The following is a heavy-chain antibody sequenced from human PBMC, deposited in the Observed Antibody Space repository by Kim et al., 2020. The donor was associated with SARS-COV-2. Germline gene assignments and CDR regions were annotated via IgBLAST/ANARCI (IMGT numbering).Heavy chain of an antibody. CDR1: GYTFTSYA. D-gene: IGHD3-3*01. CDR3: ARHDRHDFWSGYDK. CDR2: INTNTGNP. J-gene: IGHJ4*02. Sequence: ASVKVSCKASGYTFTSYAMNWVRQAPGQGLEWMGWINTNTGNPTYAQGFTGRFVFSLDTSVSTAYLQISSLKAEDTAVYYCARHDRHDFWSGYDKWGQGTLVTVSS. V-gene: IGHV7-4-1*02.